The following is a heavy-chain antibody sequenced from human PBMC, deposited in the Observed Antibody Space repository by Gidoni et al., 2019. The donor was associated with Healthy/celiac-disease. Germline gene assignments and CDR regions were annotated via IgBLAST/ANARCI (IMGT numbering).Heavy chain of an antibody. CDR1: GFTFSNAW. CDR2: IKSKTDGGTT. V-gene: IGHV3-15*01. CDR3: TTHSGSYADFDY. J-gene: IGHJ4*02. D-gene: IGHD1-26*01. Sequence: EVQLVESGGGWVTPGGSLRLSCAASGFTFSNAWMSWVRHAPGRGLEGFGRIKSKTDGGTTDYASPVQGIFTISRDDSKNTLYLQMNSLTTEDTAVYYCTTHSGSYADFDYWGQGTLVTVSS.